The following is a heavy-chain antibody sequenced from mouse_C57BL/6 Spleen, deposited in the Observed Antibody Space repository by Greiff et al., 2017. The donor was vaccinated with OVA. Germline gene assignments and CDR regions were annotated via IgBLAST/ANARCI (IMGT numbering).Heavy chain of an antibody. Sequence: VHLVESGAELVRPGASVTLSCKASGYTFTDYEMHWVKQTPVHGLEWIGAIDPETGGTAYNQKFKGKAILTADKSSSTAYMELRSLTSEDSAVYYCTREGDSYAMDYWGQGTSVTVSS. V-gene: IGHV1-15*01. CDR1: GYTFTDYE. CDR3: TREGDSYAMDY. CDR2: IDPETGGT. J-gene: IGHJ4*01.